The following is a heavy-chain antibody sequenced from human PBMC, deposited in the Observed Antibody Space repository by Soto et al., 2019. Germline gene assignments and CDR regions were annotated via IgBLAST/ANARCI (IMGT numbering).Heavy chain of an antibody. CDR2: INGRGNYI. J-gene: IGHJ4*02. CDR3: AREDGIVGATSAFDY. V-gene: IGHV3-21*01. CDR1: GFTFRTHK. Sequence: EVLLVESGGGLVKPGGSLRLSCAASGFTFRTHKMNWVRQAPGKGLEWVASINGRGNYIYYTDAVKGRFTITRDNAKTSLYLQMNSLRAEDTAVYYCAREDGIVGATSAFDYWGQGTLVTVSS. D-gene: IGHD1-26*01.